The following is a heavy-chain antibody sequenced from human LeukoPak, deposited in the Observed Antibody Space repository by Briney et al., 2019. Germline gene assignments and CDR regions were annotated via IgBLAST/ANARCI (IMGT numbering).Heavy chain of an antibody. J-gene: IGHJ6*03. CDR3: ARAGSGRYYYMDV. Sequence: ASVKVSCKASGYTFTSYGISWVRQAPGQGLEWMGWISGYNGNTNYAQKLQGRGTMTTDTSTSTAYMELRSLRSDDTAVYLCARAGSGRYYYMDVWGKGTTVTVSS. CDR2: ISGYNGNT. CDR1: GYTFTSYG. V-gene: IGHV1-18*01. D-gene: IGHD2-15*01.